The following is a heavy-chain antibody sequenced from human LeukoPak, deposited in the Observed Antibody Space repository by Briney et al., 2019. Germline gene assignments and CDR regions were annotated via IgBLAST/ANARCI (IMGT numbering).Heavy chain of an antibody. V-gene: IGHV3-23*01. CDR1: GFTFSSYA. CDR2: ISGSGGST. Sequence: PGGSLRLSXAASGFTFSSYAMSWVRQAPGKGLEWVSAISGSGGSTYYADSVKGRFTISRDNSKNTLYLQMNSLRAEDTAVYYCAKDSVGATTVEYFQHWGQGTLVTVSS. CDR3: AKDSVGATTVEYFQH. J-gene: IGHJ1*01. D-gene: IGHD1-26*01.